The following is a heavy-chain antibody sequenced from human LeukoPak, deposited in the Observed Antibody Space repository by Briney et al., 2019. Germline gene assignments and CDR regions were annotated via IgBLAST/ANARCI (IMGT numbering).Heavy chain of an antibody. CDR2: INHSGST. Sequence: SETLSLTCAVYGGSFSGYYWSWIRQPPGKGLEWIGEINHSGSTNYNPSLKSRVTISVDTSKNQFSLKLSSVTAADTAVYYCARYPKESGRYGFDYWGQGTLVTVSS. V-gene: IGHV4-34*01. CDR3: ARYPKESGRYGFDY. J-gene: IGHJ4*02. CDR1: GGSFSGYY. D-gene: IGHD3-16*01.